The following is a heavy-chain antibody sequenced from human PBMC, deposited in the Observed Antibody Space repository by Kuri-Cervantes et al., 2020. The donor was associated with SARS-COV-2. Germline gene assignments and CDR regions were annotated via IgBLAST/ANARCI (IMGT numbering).Heavy chain of an antibody. CDR1: GGSFSGYY. Sequence: SQTLSLTCAVYGGSFSGYYWSWIRQPPGKGLEWIGEINHSGSTNYNPSLTSRVTISVDTSKNQFSLTLSSVTAADPAVYYCARVRITGTTPFDYWGQGTPVTVSS. V-gene: IGHV4-34*01. CDR3: ARVRITGTTPFDY. J-gene: IGHJ4*02. CDR2: INHSGST. D-gene: IGHD1-20*01.